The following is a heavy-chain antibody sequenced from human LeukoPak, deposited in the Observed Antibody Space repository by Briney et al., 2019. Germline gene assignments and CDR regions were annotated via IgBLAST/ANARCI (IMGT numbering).Heavy chain of an antibody. J-gene: IGHJ3*02. CDR1: GFTFSNYA. V-gene: IGHV3-30*02. CDR3: AKDNDYAI. Sequence: PGGSLRLSCAASGFTFSNYAMSWVRQAPGRGLEWVAFIRTDENHKDYADSVKGRFTISRDNSKNTLYLQVNSLRPEDTAVYYCAKDNDYAIWGQGTLVTVSS. D-gene: IGHD5-12*01. CDR2: IRTDENHK.